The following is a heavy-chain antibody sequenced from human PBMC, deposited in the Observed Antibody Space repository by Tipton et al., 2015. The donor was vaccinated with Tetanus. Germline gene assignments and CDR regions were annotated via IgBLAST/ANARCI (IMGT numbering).Heavy chain of an antibody. D-gene: IGHD3-16*01. CDR3: ARPLTSVAFGGFAFDV. CDR1: GYMFSSHW. CDR2: IYPGDSYS. V-gene: IGHV5-51*01. J-gene: IGHJ3*01. Sequence: VQLVQSGAEVKQPGESLKISCKGSGYMFSSHWIGWVRQVPGKGLEWLGTIYPGDSYSTYSPSFEGQVTISVDRSIDTAYLQWSSLKASDTAIYYCARPLTSVAFGGFAFDVWGQGTLVTVPS.